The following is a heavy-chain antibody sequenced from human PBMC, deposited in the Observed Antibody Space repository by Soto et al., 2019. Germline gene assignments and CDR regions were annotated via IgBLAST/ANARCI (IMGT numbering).Heavy chain of an antibody. CDR3: AGRYCTNGVCYTTYYYDLDV. Sequence: EVQLLESGGGLVQPGGSLRLSCAASGFTFSTYARSWVRQAPGKGLEWVSTITTSGGNTYYADSVQGRFTISRDNSKNTLYLQMKSLRAEDTAVYYCAGRYCTNGVCYTTYYYDLDVWVKGTTVTVSS. V-gene: IGHV3-23*01. CDR1: GFTFSTYA. D-gene: IGHD2-8*01. J-gene: IGHJ6*03. CDR2: ITTSGGNT.